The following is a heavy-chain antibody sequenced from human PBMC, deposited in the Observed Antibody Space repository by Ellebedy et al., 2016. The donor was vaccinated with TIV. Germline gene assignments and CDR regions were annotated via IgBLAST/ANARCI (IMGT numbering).Heavy chain of an antibody. CDR2: LYRGGDT. D-gene: IGHD1-14*01. CDR3: ARAWNHVETVSTAPLDC. CDR1: GFSVADSN. J-gene: IGHJ4*02. V-gene: IGHV3-66*02. Sequence: GESLKISCAASGFSVADSNMTWVRQAPGKGLEWVSTLYRGGDTYYADSVQGRFTISRDNSQNTLYLLMNSLRGDDTAIYYCARAWNHVETVSTAPLDCWGQGTLVTVSS.